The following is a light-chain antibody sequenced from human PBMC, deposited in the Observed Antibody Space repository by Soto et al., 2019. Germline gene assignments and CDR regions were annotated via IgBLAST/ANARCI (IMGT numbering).Light chain of an antibody. CDR3: QQCMSAPGT. V-gene: IGKV3-20*01. CDR2: DTS. CDR1: QSVRDRY. J-gene: IGKJ1*01. Sequence: EIVLTQSPGTLSFSPGERATLSCRASQSVRDRYLAWYQQKPGQAPSLLIYDTSTRATGEPDRFRGSGSGTDVAPAINRGEREGVGFYFCQQCMSAPGTLAQGT.